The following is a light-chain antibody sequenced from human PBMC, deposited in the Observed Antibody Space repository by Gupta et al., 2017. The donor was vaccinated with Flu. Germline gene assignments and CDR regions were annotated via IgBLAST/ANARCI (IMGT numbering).Light chain of an antibody. CDR1: CSNLGSSA. J-gene: IGLJ3*02. V-gene: IGLV1-44*01. Sequence: QSVLPQPPSASGTPGLTITISCSGSCSNLGSSAVSWYQQLPGTAPKLLMHSNNQRPAGVPDRFSGSKSGTSAAVAISGLQSEDEADYYCESWDESLSGHVMFGGGTKLPVL. CDR2: SNN. CDR3: ESWDESLSGHVM.